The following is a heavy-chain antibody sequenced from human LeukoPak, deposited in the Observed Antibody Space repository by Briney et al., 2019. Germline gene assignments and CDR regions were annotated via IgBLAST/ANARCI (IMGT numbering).Heavy chain of an antibody. D-gene: IGHD3-22*01. CDR3: ARVEPYYDSSGYYSPGEYYFDY. V-gene: IGHV1-2*02. J-gene: IGHJ4*02. CDR2: INPNSGGT. Sequence: ASVKVSCKASGYTFTGYYMHWVRQAPGQGLEWMGWINPNSGGTNYAQKFQGRVTMTRDTPISTAYMELSRLRSDDTAVYYCARVEPYYDSSGYYSPGEYYFDYWGQGTLVTVSS. CDR1: GYTFTGYY.